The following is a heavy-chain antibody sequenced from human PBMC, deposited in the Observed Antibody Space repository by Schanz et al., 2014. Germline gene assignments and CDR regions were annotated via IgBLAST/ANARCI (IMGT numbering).Heavy chain of an antibody. V-gene: IGHV1-18*01. D-gene: IGHD6-19*01. Sequence: QVQLVQSGAEVKKPGASVKVSCKASAYTFTSYGINWVRQAPGQGLEWMGWISAYNGNTNYAQKLQGRGTMTTDTSTSPAYMELRSLRSDDTAVYYCARGGDSSGWYDRDIAHFDYWGQGTLVTVSS. CDR3: ARGGDSSGWYDRDIAHFDY. CDR2: ISAYNGNT. J-gene: IGHJ4*02. CDR1: AYTFTSYG.